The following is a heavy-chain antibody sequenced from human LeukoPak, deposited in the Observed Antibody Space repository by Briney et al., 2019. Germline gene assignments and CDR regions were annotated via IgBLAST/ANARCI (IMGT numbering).Heavy chain of an antibody. V-gene: IGHV3-23*01. J-gene: IGHJ2*01. CDR1: GFTFSNHA. D-gene: IGHD2-2*01. CDR3: AKDRTAVPLAYWYFDL. Sequence: GGSLRLSCAASGFTFSNHAMTWVRQAPGKGLEWVAAIYGSGDSTFYADSVTGRFTISRDNSKNTLYLRMNSLRVEDSAIYYCAKDRTAVPLAYWYFDLWGRGTLVTVSS. CDR2: IYGSGDST.